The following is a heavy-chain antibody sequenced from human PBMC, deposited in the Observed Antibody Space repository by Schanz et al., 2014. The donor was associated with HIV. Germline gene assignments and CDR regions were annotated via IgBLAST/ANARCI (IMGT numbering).Heavy chain of an antibody. J-gene: IGHJ4*02. CDR2: IVSSGGDT. CDR3: ARDFGRSGYYIDY. D-gene: IGHD3-3*01. Sequence: VQLVESGGDLVQPGGSLRLSCAASGFPFGSYAMSWVRQAPGKGLEWVSAIVSSGGDTYYADFVEGRFTISRDNSRNTLYLQMNSVRVEDTAVYYCARDFGRSGYYIDYWGQGTLVTVSS. V-gene: IGHV3-23*04. CDR1: GFPFGSYA.